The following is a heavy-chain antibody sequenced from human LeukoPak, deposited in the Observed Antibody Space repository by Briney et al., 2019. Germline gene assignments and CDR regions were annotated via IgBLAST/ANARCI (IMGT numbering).Heavy chain of an antibody. Sequence: KPSETLSPPRTVSGGSISNYYGNWIRQPPGKGPGVGWNIYYSGSTNYNPSLKSRVTISVDTSKNQFSLKLSSLTAADTAVYYCARRGANSGSYSHFDLWGRGTLVTVSS. J-gene: IGHJ2*01. D-gene: IGHD1-26*01. CDR2: IYYSGST. V-gene: IGHV4-59*01. CDR1: GGSISNYY. CDR3: ARRGANSGSYSHFDL.